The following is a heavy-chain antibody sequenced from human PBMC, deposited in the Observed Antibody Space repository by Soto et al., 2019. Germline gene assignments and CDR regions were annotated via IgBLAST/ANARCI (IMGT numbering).Heavy chain of an antibody. V-gene: IGHV3-21*01. CDR2: ISSSSSYI. J-gene: IGHJ5*02. CDR1: GFTFSSYS. D-gene: IGHD6-6*01. CDR3: ARRGVAAPYNWFDP. Sequence: EVQLVESGGGLVKPGGSLRLSCAASGFTFSSYSMNWVRQAPGKGLEWVSSISSSSSYIYYADSVKGRFTISRDNAKNSLYLQMNSLRAEDTAVYYCARRGVAAPYNWFDPWGQGTLVTVSS.